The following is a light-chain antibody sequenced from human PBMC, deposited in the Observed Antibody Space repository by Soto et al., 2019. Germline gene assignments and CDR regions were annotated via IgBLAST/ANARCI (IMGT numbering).Light chain of an antibody. CDR3: EQYTNWPLP. CDR1: QSVSSN. Sequence: EIVMTQSPATLSVSPGERVTLSCRARQSVSSNLAWYQQKPGQAPRLLIYGASTRATGIPARFSGSGSGTESTLTTSRLQSEDFAVSYCEQYTNWPLPFGGGTKVEIK. J-gene: IGKJ4*01. V-gene: IGKV3-15*01. CDR2: GAS.